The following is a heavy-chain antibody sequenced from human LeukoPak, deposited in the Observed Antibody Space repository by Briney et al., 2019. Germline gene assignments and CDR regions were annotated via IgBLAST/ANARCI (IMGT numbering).Heavy chain of an antibody. J-gene: IGHJ5*02. CDR2: IYTSGST. V-gene: IGHV4-4*07. Sequence: SETLSLTCAVYGGSFSGYYWSWIRQPAGKGLEWIGRIYTSGSTNYNPSLKSRVTMSVDTSKNQFSLKLSSVTAADTAVYYCARDRVVRGVIITVRYNWFDPWGQGTLVTVSS. CDR3: ARDRVVRGVIITVRYNWFDP. CDR1: GGSFSGYY. D-gene: IGHD3-10*01.